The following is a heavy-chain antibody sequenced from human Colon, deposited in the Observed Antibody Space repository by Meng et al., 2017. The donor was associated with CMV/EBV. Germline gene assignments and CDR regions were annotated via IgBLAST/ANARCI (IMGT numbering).Heavy chain of an antibody. D-gene: IGHD1-14*01. CDR2: FNLNSGGA. Sequence: CKASGYTFTDYYMHWVRQAPGQGLEWMGWFNLNSGGANYAQKFQGRVTMTRDTSIGTAYMELTPLTSDDTAVYYCARGPPNARMGDYWGQGTLVTVSS. CDR1: GYTFTDYY. J-gene: IGHJ4*02. CDR3: ARGPPNARMGDY. V-gene: IGHV1-2*02.